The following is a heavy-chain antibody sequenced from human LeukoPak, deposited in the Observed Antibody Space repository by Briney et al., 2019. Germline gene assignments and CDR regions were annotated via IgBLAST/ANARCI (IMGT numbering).Heavy chain of an antibody. D-gene: IGHD4-17*01. Sequence: GGSLRLSCEASGFTFSGYGFHWVRQAPGKGLEWVSSISWNSGNIDYADSVKGRFTISRDNARNSLYLQMNSLRDEDTAFYYCAKDSTRGQTTVTTGWYFDYWGQGTLVTVSS. CDR1: GFTFSGYG. J-gene: IGHJ4*02. CDR2: ISWNSGNI. CDR3: AKDSTRGQTTVTTGWYFDY. V-gene: IGHV3-9*01.